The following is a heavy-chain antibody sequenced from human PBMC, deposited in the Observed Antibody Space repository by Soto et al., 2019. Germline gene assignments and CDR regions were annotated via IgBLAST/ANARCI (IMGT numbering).Heavy chain of an antibody. CDR3: ARGPHILTGYTHWYFDP. CDR1: GGSFSGFY. J-gene: IGHJ2*01. D-gene: IGHD3-9*01. Sequence: PSETLSVTCSVYGGSFSGFYWSWIRQTPGKGLEWIGEINHSGSTNYNPSLKSRVTISVDTSKNQFSLKLTSVTAADTAVYYCARGPHILTGYTHWYFDPWGRGTLVTVSS. CDR2: INHSGST. V-gene: IGHV4-34*01.